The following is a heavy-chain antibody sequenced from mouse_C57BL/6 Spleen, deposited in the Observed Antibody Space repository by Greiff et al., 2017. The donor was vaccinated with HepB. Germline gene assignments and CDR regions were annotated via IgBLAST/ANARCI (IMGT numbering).Heavy chain of an antibody. Sequence: VQLQQSGAELAKPGASVKLSCKASGYTFTSYWMHWVKQRPGQGLDWIGYINPSSGYTKYNQKFKDKATLTADKSSSTAYMQLTSLTYEDSAVNYCARSRNYRWYFDVWGTGTTVTVSS. D-gene: IGHD1-1*01. CDR2: INPSSGYT. J-gene: IGHJ1*03. V-gene: IGHV1-7*01. CDR1: GYTFTSYW. CDR3: ARSRNYRWYFDV.